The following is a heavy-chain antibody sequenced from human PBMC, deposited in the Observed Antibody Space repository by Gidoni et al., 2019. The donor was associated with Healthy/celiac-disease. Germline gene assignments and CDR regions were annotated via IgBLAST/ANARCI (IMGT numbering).Heavy chain of an antibody. CDR3: ARHRLYDFWSGTYYYYYGMDV. J-gene: IGHJ6*02. D-gene: IGHD3-3*01. V-gene: IGHV4-39*01. CDR2: IYYSGST. CDR1: GGSISSSSYY. Sequence: QLQLQESGPGLVKPSETLSLTCTVSGGSISSSSYYWGWIRQPPGKGLEWIGSIYYSGSTYYNPSLKSRVTISVDTSKNQFSLKLSSVTAADTAVYYCARHRLYDFWSGTYYYYYGMDVWGQGTTVTVSS.